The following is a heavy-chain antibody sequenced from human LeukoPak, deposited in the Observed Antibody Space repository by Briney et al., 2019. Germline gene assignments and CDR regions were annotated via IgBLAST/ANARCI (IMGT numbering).Heavy chain of an antibody. J-gene: IGHJ4*02. Sequence: GGSLRLSCAASGFTLSSYAMHWVRQAPGKGLEWVAVISYDGSNKYYADSVKGRFTISRDNSKNTLYLQMNSLRAEDTAVYYCARPYCSGGSCFDYWGQGTLVTVSS. D-gene: IGHD2-15*01. V-gene: IGHV3-30-3*01. CDR1: GFTLSSYA. CDR2: ISYDGSNK. CDR3: ARPYCSGGSCFDY.